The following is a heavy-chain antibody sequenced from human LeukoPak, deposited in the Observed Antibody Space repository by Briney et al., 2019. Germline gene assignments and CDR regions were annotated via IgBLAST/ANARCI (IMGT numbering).Heavy chain of an antibody. Sequence: ASVKVSCKASGYTFTSYCMHWVRQAPGQGLEWMGIINPSGGSTSYAQKFQGRVTMTRDTSTSTVYMELSSLRSEDTAVYYCARERLAPAGLWYWGQGTLVTVSS. CDR2: INPSGGST. J-gene: IGHJ4*02. D-gene: IGHD6-13*01. CDR3: ARERLAPAGLWY. V-gene: IGHV1-46*01. CDR1: GYTFTSYC.